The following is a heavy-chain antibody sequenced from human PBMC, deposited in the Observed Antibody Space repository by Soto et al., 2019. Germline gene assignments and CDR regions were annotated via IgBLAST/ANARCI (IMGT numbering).Heavy chain of an antibody. D-gene: IGHD4-17*01. CDR3: ARDQYGDYYFDY. V-gene: IGHV3-53*04. Sequence: GGSLTLSCAASRFTVSRNYTWWVRQAPGKGLEWVSVIYSGGSTYYADSVKGRFTISRHNSKNTLYLQMNSLRAEDTAVYYCARDQYGDYYFDYWGQGTLVTVSS. CDR2: IYSGGST. J-gene: IGHJ4*02. CDR1: RFTVSRNY.